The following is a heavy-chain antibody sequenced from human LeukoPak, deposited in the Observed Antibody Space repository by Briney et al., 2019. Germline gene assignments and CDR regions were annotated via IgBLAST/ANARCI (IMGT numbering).Heavy chain of an antibody. D-gene: IGHD2-2*01. CDR1: GGTFSSYA. CDR2: IIPIFGTA. J-gene: IGHJ6*03. Sequence: GASVKVSCKASGGTFSSYAISWVRQAPGQGLEWMGGIIPIFGTANYAQKFQGRVTITTDESTSTAYMELSSLRSEDTAVYYCALNVGVPAARPGLWYYYYYMDVWGKGTTVTVSS. CDR3: ALNVGVPAARPGLWYYYYYMDV. V-gene: IGHV1-69*05.